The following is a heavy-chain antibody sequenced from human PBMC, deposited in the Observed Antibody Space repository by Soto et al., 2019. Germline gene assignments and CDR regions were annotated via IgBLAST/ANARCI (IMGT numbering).Heavy chain of an antibody. CDR2: IKPDGSEK. D-gene: IGHD3-16*01. V-gene: IGHV3-7*01. J-gene: IGHJ2*01. Sequence: EVQLVESGGGLVQPGGSLRLSCAASGFTFGPYWMNWVRQAPGKGLEWVAKIKPDGSEKYYVDSVKARFTISRDNTNTSLYLQMNSLRAEDTAVYYCARPYTVAGSSYWCFDLWGRGTLVTVSS. CDR1: GFTFGPYW. CDR3: ARPYTVAGSSYWCFDL.